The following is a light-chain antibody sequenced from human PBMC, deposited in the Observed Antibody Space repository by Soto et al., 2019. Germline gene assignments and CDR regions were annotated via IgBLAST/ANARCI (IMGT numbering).Light chain of an antibody. V-gene: IGKV3-20*01. CDR2: GAS. CDR3: QQYGNSPLT. J-gene: IGKJ4*01. CDR1: QSVYNNY. Sequence: EIVLTQSPGTVSLSPGERATLSCRASQSVYNNYIAWYQQSPGQAPRVLIYGASTRATGTPDRFSGSGSGTDFTFTISRLEPEDSAVYFCQQYGNSPLTFGGGTKVDMK.